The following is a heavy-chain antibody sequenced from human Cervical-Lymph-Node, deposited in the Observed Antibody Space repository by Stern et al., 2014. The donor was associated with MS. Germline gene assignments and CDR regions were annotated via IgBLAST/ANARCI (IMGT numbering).Heavy chain of an antibody. D-gene: IGHD2-2*01. Sequence: VQLVESGGGVVQPGRSLRLSCAASGFTFSSYGMHWVRQAPGKGLEWVAVISYDGSNKYYADSVNGRFTISRDNSKNTLYLQMNSLIADDTAVYYCAKAKAPIVVVPAAPGDYWGQGTLVTVSS. J-gene: IGHJ4*02. CDR2: ISYDGSNK. V-gene: IGHV3-30*18. CDR1: GFTFSSYG. CDR3: AKAKAPIVVVPAAPGDY.